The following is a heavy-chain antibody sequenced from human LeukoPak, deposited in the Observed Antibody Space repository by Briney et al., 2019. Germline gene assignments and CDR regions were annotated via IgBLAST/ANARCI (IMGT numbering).Heavy chain of an antibody. J-gene: IGHJ4*02. V-gene: IGHV4-59*12. D-gene: IGHD6-19*01. Sequence: SETLSLTCTVSGGSISSYYWSWIRQPPGKGLEWIGYIYYSGSTNYNPSLKSRVTISVDTSKNQFSLKLSSVTAADTAVYYCERVVAVATTPMDYWGQGTLVTVSS. CDR1: GGSISSYY. CDR3: ERVVAVATTPMDY. CDR2: IYYSGST.